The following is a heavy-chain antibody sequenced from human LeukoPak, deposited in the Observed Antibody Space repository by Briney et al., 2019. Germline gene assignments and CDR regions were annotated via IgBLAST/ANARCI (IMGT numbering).Heavy chain of an antibody. Sequence: PSETLSLTCTVSGGSISSSSYYWGWIRQPPGKGLEWIGSFYYSGNTYYNPSLKSRVTISVDTSENQFSLKLSSVTAADTAVYYCARLGSSDAFDIWGQGTMVTVSS. CDR1: GGSISSSSYY. D-gene: IGHD1-26*01. J-gene: IGHJ3*02. V-gene: IGHV4-39*01. CDR3: ARLGSSDAFDI. CDR2: FYYSGNT.